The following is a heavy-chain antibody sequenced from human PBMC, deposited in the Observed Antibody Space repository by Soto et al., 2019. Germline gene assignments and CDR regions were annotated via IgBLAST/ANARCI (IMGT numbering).Heavy chain of an antibody. CDR1: GFTFSNAW. V-gene: IGHV3-15*01. J-gene: IGHJ4*02. Sequence: EVQLVESGGGLVEPGGSLGLSCAASGFTFSNAWMSWVRQAPGKGLEWVARIKTKSEGGTTDYAAPVKGRFTISRDDSKNALYLQMSSLTTEDTAMYYCTTDPRKVVVAANGAPGYWGQGTLDTVSS. D-gene: IGHD2-15*01. CDR3: TTDPRKVVVAANGAPGY. CDR2: IKTKSEGGTT.